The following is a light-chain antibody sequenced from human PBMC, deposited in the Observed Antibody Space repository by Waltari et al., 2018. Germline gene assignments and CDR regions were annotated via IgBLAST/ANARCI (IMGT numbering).Light chain of an antibody. CDR1: QDISNY. V-gene: IGKV1-33*01. J-gene: IGKJ3*01. CDR3: QHYDNFPFT. Sequence: DIQMTQSPSSLSASVGDRVTITCQASQDISNYLLWYQQKPGKAPRVLISDASNLERGVPSRFSGSGSGTDFTFTIAALQPEDFATYFCQHYDNFPFTFGPGTTVDVK. CDR2: DAS.